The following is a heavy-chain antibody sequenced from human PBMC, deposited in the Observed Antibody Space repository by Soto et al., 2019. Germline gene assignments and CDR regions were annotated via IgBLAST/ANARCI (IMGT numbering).Heavy chain of an antibody. CDR2: ISYDGSNK. CDR3: AARVEFDY. D-gene: IGHD1-1*01. V-gene: IGHV3-30-3*01. J-gene: IGHJ4*02. CDR1: GFTFSSYA. Sequence: QVQLVEAGGGVVQPGRSLRLSCAASGFTFSSYAMHWVRQAPGKGLEWVAVISYDGSNKYYADSVKGRFTISRDNSKNTLYLQMNSLRAEDTAVYYCAARVEFDYWCQGTLVTVSS.